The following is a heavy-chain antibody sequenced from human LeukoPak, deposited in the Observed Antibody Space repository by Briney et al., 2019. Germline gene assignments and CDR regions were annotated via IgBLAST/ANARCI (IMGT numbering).Heavy chain of an antibody. CDR3: ARESCSGGSCYSAALDI. V-gene: IGHV3-21*01. CDR2: ITSSSDYI. CDR1: GFTFSTYS. J-gene: IGHJ3*02. D-gene: IGHD2-15*01. Sequence: GGSLRLSCAASGFTFSTYSMNWVRQAPGKGLEWVSSITSSSDYIYYADSVKGRFTISRDNAKNSLYLQMNSLRAEDTAVYYCARESCSGGSCYSAALDIWGQGTMVTVSS.